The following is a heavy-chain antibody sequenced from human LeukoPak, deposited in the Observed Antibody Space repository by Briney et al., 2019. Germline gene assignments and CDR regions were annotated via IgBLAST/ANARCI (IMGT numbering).Heavy chain of an antibody. CDR2: INPSGGST. J-gene: IGHJ3*02. CDR3: AREMIVVYNAFDI. Sequence: GASVKVSCKASGYTFTSYYMHWVRQAPGQGLEWMGIINPSGGSTSYAQKFQGRVTMTRDTSTSTAYMELRSLRSDDTAVYYCAREMIVVYNAFDIWGQGTMVTVSS. V-gene: IGHV1-46*01. D-gene: IGHD3-22*01. CDR1: GYTFTSYY.